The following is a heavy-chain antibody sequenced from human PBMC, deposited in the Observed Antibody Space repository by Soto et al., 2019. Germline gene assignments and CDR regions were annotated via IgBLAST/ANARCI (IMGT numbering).Heavy chain of an antibody. CDR1: GYTFTSYG. Sequence: ASVEVSCKXSGYTFTSYGISWVRQAPGQGLEWMGWISAYNGNTNYAQKLQGRVTMTTDTSTSTAYMELRSLRSDDTAVYYCARSNYYGSNGMDVWGQGTTVTVSS. CDR3: ARSNYYGSNGMDV. V-gene: IGHV1-18*01. CDR2: ISAYNGNT. J-gene: IGHJ6*02. D-gene: IGHD3-10*01.